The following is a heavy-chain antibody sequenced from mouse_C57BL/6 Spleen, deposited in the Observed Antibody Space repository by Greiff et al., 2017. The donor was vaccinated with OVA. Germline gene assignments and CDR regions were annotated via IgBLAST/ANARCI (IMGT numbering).Heavy chain of an antibody. V-gene: IGHV5-17*01. CDR3: ARDYGSRDYYAMDY. Sequence: EVKLVESGGGLVKPGGSLKLSCAASGFTFSDYGMHWVRQAPEKGLEWVAYISSGSSTIYYADTVKGRFTISRDNAKNTLFLQMTSLRSEDTAMYYCARDYGSRDYYAMDYWGQGTSVTVSS. J-gene: IGHJ4*01. CDR2: ISSGSSTI. D-gene: IGHD1-1*01. CDR1: GFTFSDYG.